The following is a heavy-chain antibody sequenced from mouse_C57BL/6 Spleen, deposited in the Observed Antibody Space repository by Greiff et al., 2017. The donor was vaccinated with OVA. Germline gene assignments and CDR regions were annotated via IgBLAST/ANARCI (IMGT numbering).Heavy chain of an antibody. J-gene: IGHJ3*01. CDR1: GYTFTDYY. CDR3: ARSDDYGAWFAY. Sequence: VQLKQSGPVLVKPGASVKMSCKASGYTFTDYYMNWVKQSHGKSLEWIGVINPYNGGTSYNQKFKGKATLTVDKSSSTAYMELNSLTSEDSAVYYCARSDDYGAWFAYWGQGTLVTVSA. D-gene: IGHD2-4*01. V-gene: IGHV1-19*01. CDR2: INPYNGGT.